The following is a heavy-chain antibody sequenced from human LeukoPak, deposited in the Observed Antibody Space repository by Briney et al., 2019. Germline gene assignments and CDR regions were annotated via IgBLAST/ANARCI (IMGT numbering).Heavy chain of an antibody. CDR2: IYYSGST. V-gene: IGHV4-30-4*08. CDR3: ARNYFFSMDV. Sequence: SQTLSLTCTVSGGSINNGDYYWSWIRQPPGKGLGWIGYIYYSGSTYYIPSLKRRVTISVDTSKNQFSLKLTSVTAADTAVYYCARNYFFSMDVWGKGTTVTVSS. J-gene: IGHJ6*03. CDR1: GGSINNGDYY.